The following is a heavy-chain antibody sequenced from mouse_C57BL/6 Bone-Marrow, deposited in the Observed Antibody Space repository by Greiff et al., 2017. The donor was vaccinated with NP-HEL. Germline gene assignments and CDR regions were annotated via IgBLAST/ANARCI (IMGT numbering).Heavy chain of an antibody. CDR3: AALGCLNVYGDWYFDV. V-gene: IGHV1-19*01. CDR1: GYTFTDYY. D-gene: IGHD1-1*01. CDR2: INPYNGGT. Sequence: VQLQQSGPVLVKPGASVKMSCKASGYTFTDYYMNWVKQSHGKSLEWIGVINPYNGGTNYNQKFKGKATLTVDKSSSTAYMELNSLTSEDSAVYYCAALGCLNVYGDWYFDVWGTGTTVTVSS. J-gene: IGHJ1*03.